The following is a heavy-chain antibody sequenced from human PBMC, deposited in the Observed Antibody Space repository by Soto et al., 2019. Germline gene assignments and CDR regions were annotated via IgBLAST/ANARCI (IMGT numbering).Heavy chain of an antibody. CDR3: ARYPGHYDFWSGYYYYAFDI. CDR1: GYTFTSYD. D-gene: IGHD3-3*01. Sequence: ASLKVSCKASGYTFTSYDINWVRQATGQGLEWMGWMNPNSGNTGYAQKFQGRVTMTRNTSISTAYMELSSLRSEDTAVYYCARYPGHYDFWSGYYYYAFDIWGQGTMVTVSS. V-gene: IGHV1-8*01. CDR2: MNPNSGNT. J-gene: IGHJ3*02.